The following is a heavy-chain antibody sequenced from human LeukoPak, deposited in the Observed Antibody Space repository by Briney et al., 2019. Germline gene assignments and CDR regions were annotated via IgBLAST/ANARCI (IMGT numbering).Heavy chain of an antibody. Sequence: PGGSLRLSCAASGFTFSNYAMNWVRQAPGKGLEWAAGISGNGGRAYFADSVKGQFTISRDNSRNTVYLQKNRLRAEDTAVYYCAKLIYYDTSGCLDHWGQGSLVTVSS. D-gene: IGHD3-22*01. CDR2: ISGNGGRA. CDR3: AKLIYYDTSGCLDH. CDR1: GFTFSNYA. J-gene: IGHJ4*02. V-gene: IGHV3-23*01.